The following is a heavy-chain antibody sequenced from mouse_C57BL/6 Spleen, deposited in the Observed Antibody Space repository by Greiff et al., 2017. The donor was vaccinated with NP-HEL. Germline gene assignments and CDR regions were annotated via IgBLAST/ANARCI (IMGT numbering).Heavy chain of an antibody. J-gene: IGHJ2*01. V-gene: IGHV1-50*01. D-gene: IGHD3-1*01. Sequence: QVQLQQPGAELVKPGASVKLSCKASGYTFTSYWMQWVKQRPGQGLEWIGEIDPSDSYTNYNQKFKGKATLTVDTSSSTAYMQLSSLTSEDSAVYYWASSPGRSFDDWGQGTTLTVSS. CDR1: GYTFTSYW. CDR3: ASSPGRSFDD. CDR2: IDPSDSYT.